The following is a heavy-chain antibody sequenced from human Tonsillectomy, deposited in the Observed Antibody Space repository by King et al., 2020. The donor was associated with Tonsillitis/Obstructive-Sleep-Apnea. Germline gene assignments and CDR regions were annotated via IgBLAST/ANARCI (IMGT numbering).Heavy chain of an antibody. D-gene: IGHD2-15*01. J-gene: IGHJ4*02. CDR1: GFTFSSYA. CDR2: ISGSGGST. CDR3: AKDERAYCSGGSCYSFDY. V-gene: IGHV3-23*04. Sequence: VQLVESGGDLVQPGGSLRLSCAASGFTFSSYAMSWVRQAPGQGLGWFSGISGSGGSTYYADCVKCRFTISRDNSKNTLYLQMNSLRAEDTAVYYCAKDERAYCSGGSCYSFDYWGQGTLVTVSS.